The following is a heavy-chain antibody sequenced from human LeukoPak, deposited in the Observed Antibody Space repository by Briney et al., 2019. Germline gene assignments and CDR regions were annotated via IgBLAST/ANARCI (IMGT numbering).Heavy chain of an antibody. J-gene: IGHJ6*02. D-gene: IGHD5-18*01. CDR2: IYYSGST. CDR1: GGSISSGGYY. Sequence: PSQTLSLTCTVSGGSISSGGYYWSWIRQHPGKGLEWIGYIYYSGSTNYNPSLKSRVTISVDTSKNQFSLKLSSVTAADTAVYYCARGYRLYYYGMDVWGQGTTVTVSS. CDR3: ARGYRLYYYGMDV. V-gene: IGHV4-61*08.